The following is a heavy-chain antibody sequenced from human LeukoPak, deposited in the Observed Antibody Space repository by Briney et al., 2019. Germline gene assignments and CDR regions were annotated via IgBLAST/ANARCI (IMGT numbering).Heavy chain of an antibody. CDR1: GYTFTSFC. CDR3: AGQGGYAWSWFDP. J-gene: IGHJ5*02. V-gene: IGHV1-18*01. D-gene: IGHD3-3*01. CDR2: ISPYNGNT. Sequence: ASVKVSCKASGYTFTSFCIGWMRQAPGQGLEWMGWISPYNGNTKYAQKFQGRVIMTTDTSTSTVYMELRSLTSDDTAVYYCAGQGGYAWSWFDPWGQGTLVTVSS.